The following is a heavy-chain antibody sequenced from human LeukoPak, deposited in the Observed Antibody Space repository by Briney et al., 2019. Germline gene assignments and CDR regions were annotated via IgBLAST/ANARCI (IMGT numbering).Heavy chain of an antibody. V-gene: IGHV3-48*01. J-gene: IGHJ3*02. D-gene: IGHD6-6*01. CDR3: AREYSSSSGRAAFDI. CDR1: GFTFSSYS. CDR2: ISSSSSI. Sequence: PGGSLRLSCAASGFTFSSYSMNWVRRAPGKGLEWVSYISSSSSINYADSVKGRFTISRDNAKNSLYLQMNSLRAEDTAVYYCAREYSSSSGRAAFDIWGQGTMVTVSS.